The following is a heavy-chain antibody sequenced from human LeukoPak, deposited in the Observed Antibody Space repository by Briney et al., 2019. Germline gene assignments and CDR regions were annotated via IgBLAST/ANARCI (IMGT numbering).Heavy chain of an antibody. CDR3: ARRLPLGCSGTTCYAGPVDY. Sequence: PGGSLRLSCAASGFTFSSYSMNWVRQAPGKGLEWVSYISSSSSTIYYADSVKGRFSISRDNGKNSLYLQMNSLRAEDTAVYYCARRLPLGCSGTTCYAGPVDYWGQGTLVTVSS. V-gene: IGHV3-48*04. D-gene: IGHD2-2*01. J-gene: IGHJ4*02. CDR1: GFTFSSYS. CDR2: ISSSSSTI.